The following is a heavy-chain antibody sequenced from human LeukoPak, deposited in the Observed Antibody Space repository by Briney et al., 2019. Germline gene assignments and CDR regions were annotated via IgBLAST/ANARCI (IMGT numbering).Heavy chain of an antibody. CDR2: INYSGST. CDR1: GGSITSRSYY. D-gene: IGHD2-15*01. J-gene: IGHJ4*02. V-gene: IGHV4-39*01. CDR3: ARRYSSGSNYFDY. Sequence: SETLSLTCTVSGGSITSRSYYWGWVRQPPGKGLEWIGDINYSGSTYYNASLRSRVTMSVDTSRSQFSLKLTSVTAADTAVYYCARRYSSGSNYFDYWGQGTLATVPP.